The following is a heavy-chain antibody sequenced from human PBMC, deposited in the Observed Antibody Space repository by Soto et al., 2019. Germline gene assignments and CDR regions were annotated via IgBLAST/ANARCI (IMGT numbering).Heavy chain of an antibody. J-gene: IGHJ4*02. V-gene: IGHV3-30*18. CDR3: AKDLRTTGY. CDR1: GFTFSSYG. Sequence: QVQLVESGGGVVQPGRSLRLSCAASGFTFSSYGMHWVRQAPGKGLEWVAVISYDGSNKYYADSVKGRFTISRDNSKNTLYLQMNSLRAEDTAVYYCAKDLRTTGYWGQGTLVTVSS. CDR2: ISYDGSNK. D-gene: IGHD4-4*01.